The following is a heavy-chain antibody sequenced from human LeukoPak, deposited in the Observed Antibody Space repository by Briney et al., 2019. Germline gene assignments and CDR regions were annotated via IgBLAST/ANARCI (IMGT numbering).Heavy chain of an antibody. CDR1: GFTFSSYV. CDR3: ARDTGQQLVEGAFDY. Sequence: PGGSLRLSCAASGFTFSSYVMHWVRQAPGKGLEWVAIISYDGSNEYYADSVKGRFTISRDNSKNTLYLQMNSLRAEDTAVYYCARDTGQQLVEGAFDYWGQGTLVTVSS. D-gene: IGHD6-13*01. V-gene: IGHV3-30*04. J-gene: IGHJ4*02. CDR2: ISYDGSNE.